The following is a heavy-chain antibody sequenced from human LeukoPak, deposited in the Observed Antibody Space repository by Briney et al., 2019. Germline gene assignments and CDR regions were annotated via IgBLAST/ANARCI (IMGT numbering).Heavy chain of an antibody. D-gene: IGHD2-2*01. J-gene: IGHJ4*02. CDR3: ARDFEHCTTSSCYALFDY. V-gene: IGHV1-18*01. CDR2: ISAYNGDT. CDR1: GYTLTNYG. Sequence: ASVKVSCKASGYTLTNYGLSWARQAPGQGLEWMGWISAYNGDTHYAQAFQGRVTMTTDTSTSTAYMELRSLRSDDTAVYYCARDFEHCTTSSCYALFDYWGQGTLVTVSS.